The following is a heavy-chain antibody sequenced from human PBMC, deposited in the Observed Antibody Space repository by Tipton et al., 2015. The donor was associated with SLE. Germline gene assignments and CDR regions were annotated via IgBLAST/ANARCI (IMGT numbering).Heavy chain of an antibody. V-gene: IGHV4-4*09. CDR2: IYTSGTT. CDR1: GGSISSYY. D-gene: IGHD3-3*01. Sequence: TLSLTCTVSGGSISSYYWSWIRQPPGKGLEWIGHIYTSGTTYYNPSLKSRVSISAGTSKNQFSLKLTSVTAADTAVYYCARRYYSFWSGFSHAFDIWGQGTMVTVSS. CDR3: ARRYYSFWSGFSHAFDI. J-gene: IGHJ3*02.